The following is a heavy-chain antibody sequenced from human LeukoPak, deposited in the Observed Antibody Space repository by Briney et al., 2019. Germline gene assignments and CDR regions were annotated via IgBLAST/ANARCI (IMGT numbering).Heavy chain of an antibody. CDR1: GGSIRSGDYY. CDR3: ARVAYDFWSGSQTVDY. CDR2: IYYSGST. Sequence: SETLSLTCTVSGGSIRSGDYYWSWIRQPPGKGLEWIGYIYYSGSTYYNPSLKSRVTISVDTSKNQFSLKLSSVTAADTAGYYCARVAYDFWSGSQTVDYWGQGTLVTVSS. D-gene: IGHD3-3*01. J-gene: IGHJ4*02. V-gene: IGHV4-30-4*08.